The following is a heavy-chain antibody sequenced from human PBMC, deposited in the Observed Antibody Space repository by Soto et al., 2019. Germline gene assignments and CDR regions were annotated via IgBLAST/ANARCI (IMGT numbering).Heavy chain of an antibody. J-gene: IGHJ4*02. D-gene: IGHD3-9*01. CDR2: IYYSGST. V-gene: IGHV4-59*08. CDR1: GGSISSYY. CDR3: ARHGILTGYGHFDY. Sequence: SETLSLTCTVSGGSISSYYWSWIRQPPGKGLEWIGYIYYSGSTNYNPSLKSRVTISVGTSKNQFSLKLSSVTAADTAVYYCARHGILTGYGHFDYWGQGTLVTVSS.